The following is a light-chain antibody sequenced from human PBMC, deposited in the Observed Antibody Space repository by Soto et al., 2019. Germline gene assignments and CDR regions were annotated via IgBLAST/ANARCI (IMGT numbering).Light chain of an antibody. CDR1: QSINRH. V-gene: IGKV3-11*01. Sequence: EIVLTQSPATLSLSPGERATLSCRASQSINRHLAWYRQKPGQAPRLLIYDASNRATDIPARFSGSGSGTDFTLTISSLEPEDVAVYYCQQRSNWPPFTFGQGTRLEIK. CDR2: DAS. CDR3: QQRSNWPPFT. J-gene: IGKJ5*01.